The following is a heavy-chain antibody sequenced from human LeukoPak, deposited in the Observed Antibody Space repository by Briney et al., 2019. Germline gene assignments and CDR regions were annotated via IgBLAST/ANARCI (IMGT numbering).Heavy chain of an antibody. CDR3: AKRKDGYGSIDY. CDR2: ISGSGDTT. CDR1: GFTFSSYA. Sequence: PGGSLRLSCVASGFTFSSYAMSWVRQAPGKGREWVSVISGSGDTTYYADSVKGRFTISRDNSKLYLQMNSLRAADTAVYFCAKRKDGYGSIDYWGQGTLVTVSS. J-gene: IGHJ4*02. D-gene: IGHD3-10*01. V-gene: IGHV3-23*01.